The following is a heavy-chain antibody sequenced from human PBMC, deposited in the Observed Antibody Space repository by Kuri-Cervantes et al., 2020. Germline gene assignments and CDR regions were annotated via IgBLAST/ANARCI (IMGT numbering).Heavy chain of an antibody. CDR3: AATNGDTRTARLDY. V-gene: IGHV2-26*01. CDR1: GFSLSNARMG. J-gene: IGHJ4*02. Sequence: SCPTLVKPTETLTLTCTVSGFSLSNARMGVSWIRQPPGKALEWLAHIFSNDEKSYSTSLKSRLTISKDTSKSQVVLTMTNMDPVDTATYYCAATNGDTRTARLDYWGQGMLVTVSS. D-gene: IGHD6-6*01. CDR2: IFSNDEK.